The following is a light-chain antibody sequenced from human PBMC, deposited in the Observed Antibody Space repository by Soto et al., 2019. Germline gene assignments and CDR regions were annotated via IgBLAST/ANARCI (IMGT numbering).Light chain of an antibody. CDR3: SSFTSSTTYV. CDR1: SSDVGSYNH. Sequence: LTQSASVSGSPGQSITIYCTGTSSDVGSYNHVSWYQQHPGEVPKLIIFNVNDQPSGVSNRFSGSKSGNTASLTISGLQAEDEADYYCSSFTSSTTYVFGTGTKVTVL. V-gene: IGLV2-14*01. CDR2: NVN. J-gene: IGLJ1*01.